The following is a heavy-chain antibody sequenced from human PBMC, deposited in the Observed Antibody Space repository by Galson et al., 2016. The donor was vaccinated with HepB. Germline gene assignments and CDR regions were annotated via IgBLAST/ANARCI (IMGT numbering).Heavy chain of an antibody. CDR1: GFTFSSYE. V-gene: IGHV3-48*03. Sequence: SLRLSCAASGFTFSSYEMNWVRQAPGKGLEWVSYVDFSGGTIFYAYSVKGRFTISRDNAKNSLSLEMNSLTSEDTALYYCARGARTIFGWVFTGYGMDVWGQGTTVTVSS. D-gene: IGHD3-3*01. J-gene: IGHJ6*02. CDR2: VDFSGGTI. CDR3: ARGARTIFGWVFTGYGMDV.